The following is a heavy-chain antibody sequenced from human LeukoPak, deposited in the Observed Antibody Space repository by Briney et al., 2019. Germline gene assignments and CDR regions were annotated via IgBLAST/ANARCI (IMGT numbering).Heavy chain of an antibody. CDR1: GFTFHSYG. Sequence: GGSLSLSFPAPGFTFHSYGMHWVRPAPGKGPEWDAVRWYDGGNYYYQNPLKGRFTLCSDNPKHTLYLQMNTLRDEDTAVYFCARQNTQAAFATWGQGTMVTVSS. CDR2: RWYDGGNY. J-gene: IGHJ3*02. D-gene: IGHD2-15*01. CDR3: ARQNTQAAFAT. V-gene: IGHV3-33*01.